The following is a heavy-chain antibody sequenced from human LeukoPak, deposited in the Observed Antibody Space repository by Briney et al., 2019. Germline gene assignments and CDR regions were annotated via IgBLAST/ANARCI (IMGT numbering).Heavy chain of an antibody. CDR1: GYTFTGYY. D-gene: IGHD2-15*01. V-gene: IGHV1-2*02. CDR2: INPNSGGT. J-gene: IGHJ5*02. CDR3: ARGLGYCSGGSCYNWFDP. Sequence: ASEKVSCKASGYTFTGYYMHWVRQPPAQGLEWMGWINPNSGGTNYAQKFQGRVTMTRDTSISTANMELSRLRSDDTAVYYCARGLGYCSGGSCYNWFDPWGQGTLVTVSS.